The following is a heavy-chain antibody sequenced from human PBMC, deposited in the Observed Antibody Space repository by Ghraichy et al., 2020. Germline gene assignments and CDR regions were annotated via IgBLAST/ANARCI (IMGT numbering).Heavy chain of an antibody. D-gene: IGHD1-7*01. J-gene: IGHJ6*02. CDR1: GYTFTSYG. V-gene: IGHV1-18*01. Sequence: ASVKVSCKASGYTFTSYGISWVRQAPGQGLEWMGWISAYNGNTNYAQKLQGRVTMTTDTSTSTAYMELRSLRSDDTAVYYCARDLTGTTIYYYGMDVWGQGTTVTVSS. CDR3: ARDLTGTTIYYYGMDV. CDR2: ISAYNGNT.